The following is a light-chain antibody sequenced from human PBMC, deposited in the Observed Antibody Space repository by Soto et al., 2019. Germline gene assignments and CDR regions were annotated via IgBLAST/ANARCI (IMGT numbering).Light chain of an antibody. J-gene: IGLJ1*01. CDR1: SSDVGNYNY. Sequence: QSVLTQPASVSGSPGQSITISCTGASSDVGNYNYVSWYQQHPGKAPKLIIYDVSNRPSGVSNRFSGSKSGNTASLTISGLQAEDEADYYCSSYTSNTTLYVFGTGTKVTVL. CDR2: DVS. V-gene: IGLV2-14*03. CDR3: SSYTSNTTLYV.